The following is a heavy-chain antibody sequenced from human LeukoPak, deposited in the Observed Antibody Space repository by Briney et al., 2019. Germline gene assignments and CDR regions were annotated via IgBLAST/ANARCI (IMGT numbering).Heavy chain of an antibody. J-gene: IGHJ4*02. CDR3: ARRGGSYYKAGYLDY. Sequence: SETLSLTCTGSGGSISSYYWSWIRQPPGKGLEWIGYIYYSGSTNYNPSLKSRVTISVDTSKNQFSLKLSSVTAADTAVYYCARRGGSYYKAGYLDYWGQGTLVTVSS. CDR2: IYYSGST. D-gene: IGHD1-26*01. CDR1: GGSISSYY. V-gene: IGHV4-59*08.